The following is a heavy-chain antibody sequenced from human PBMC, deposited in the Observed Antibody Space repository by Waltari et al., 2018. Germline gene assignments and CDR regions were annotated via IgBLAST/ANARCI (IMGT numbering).Heavy chain of an antibody. Sequence: QVQLVESGGDVVRPGRSLRIPCAASGFTLSHYSLHWFRQAPGKGLDWVAVISYDGNKTYYADSVKGRFTISRDNSKNTLYLQMNGLRVEDTAMYYCAGQELDYYDSSGYYHLSYWGRGTLVTVSS. CDR2: ISYDGNKT. J-gene: IGHJ4*02. D-gene: IGHD3-22*01. CDR3: AGQELDYYDSSGYYHLSY. CDR1: GFTLSHYS. V-gene: IGHV3-30*01.